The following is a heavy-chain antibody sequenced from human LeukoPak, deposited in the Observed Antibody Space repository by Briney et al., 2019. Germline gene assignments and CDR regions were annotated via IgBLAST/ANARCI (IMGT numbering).Heavy chain of an antibody. Sequence: PGGSLRLSCAVSGFTFSTYAMHGVAEPPGRGLGGGAVIWYDGNKKYSAASVKGRFTISREDSKNTLYLQMNSLRLEDTAVYYCARGSSSVTLPGDWGQGTLVTVSS. CDR3: ARGSSSVTLPGD. CDR2: IWYDGNKK. J-gene: IGHJ4*02. V-gene: IGHV3-33*01. D-gene: IGHD2-2*01. CDR1: GFTFSTYA.